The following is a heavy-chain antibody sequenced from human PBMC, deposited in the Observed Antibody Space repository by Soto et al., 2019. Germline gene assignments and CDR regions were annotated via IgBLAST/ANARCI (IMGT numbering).Heavy chain of an antibody. J-gene: IGHJ6*02. V-gene: IGHV3-21*01. Sequence: GGSLRLSCAASGFTFSSYSMNWVRQAPGKGLEWVSSISSSSSYIYYADSVKGRFTISRDNAKNSLYLQMNSLRAEDTAVYYSARMNCSSISCKGMDVWGQGTTVTVSS. CDR3: ARMNCSSISCKGMDV. D-gene: IGHD2-2*01. CDR2: ISSSSSYI. CDR1: GFTFSSYS.